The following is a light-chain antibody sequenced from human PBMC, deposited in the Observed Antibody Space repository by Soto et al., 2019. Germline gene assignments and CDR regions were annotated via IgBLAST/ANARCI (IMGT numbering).Light chain of an antibody. CDR1: QSVSNY. V-gene: IGKV3-20*01. CDR2: DAS. Sequence: VMTPSPDSPALSPGERATLSCRTSQSVSNYLAWYQQKPGQAPRLLMYDASNRATGIPARFSGSGSRTDFTLTISSLEPEDFAVYYCQQYGSSRWTFGQGTQLDIK. J-gene: IGKJ1*01. CDR3: QQYGSSRWT.